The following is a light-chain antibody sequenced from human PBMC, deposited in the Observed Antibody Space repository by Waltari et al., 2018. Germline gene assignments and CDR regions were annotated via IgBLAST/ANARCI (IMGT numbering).Light chain of an antibody. V-gene: IGKV4-1*01. CDR1: QSVLYSSNNKNY. J-gene: IGKJ4*01. Sequence: DIVMTQSPDSLAVSLGERATFNCKSSQSVLYSSNNKNYLAWYQQKPGQPPKLLIYGASTREPGVPDQFSGSGSGTDFTLTISSLQAEDVAVYYCQQYCSSPLTFGGGTKVEIK. CDR3: QQYCSSPLT. CDR2: GAS.